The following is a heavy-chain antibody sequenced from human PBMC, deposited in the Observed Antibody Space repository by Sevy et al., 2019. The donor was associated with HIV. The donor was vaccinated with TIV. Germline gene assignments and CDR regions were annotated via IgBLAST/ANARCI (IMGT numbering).Heavy chain of an antibody. Sequence: GGSLRLSCAASGFTFSSYGMHWVRQAPGKGLEWVAVITYDGSNQYYTDSVKGRFTISRDDSKNTLYLQMNSLRAEDTAGYYCAKDHALTTLWVNNWFESWGQGTLVTVSS. J-gene: IGHJ5*01. CDR2: ITYDGSNQ. CDR1: GFTFSSYG. V-gene: IGHV3-30*18. D-gene: IGHD4-17*01. CDR3: AKDHALTTLWVNNWFES.